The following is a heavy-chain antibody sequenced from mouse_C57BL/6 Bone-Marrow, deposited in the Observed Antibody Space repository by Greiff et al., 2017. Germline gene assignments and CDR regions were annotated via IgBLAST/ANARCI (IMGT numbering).Heavy chain of an antibody. J-gene: IGHJ2*01. CDR3: ATFVFDY. CDR2: INPNNGGT. V-gene: IGHV1-26*01. CDR1: GYTFTDYY. Sequence: EVQLQQSGPELVKPGASVKISCKASGYTFTDYYMNWVKQSHGKSLEWIGDINPNNGGTSYNQKFKGKATLTVDKSSSTAYMELRSLTSEDSAVYYCATFVFDYWGSGTTLTVSS.